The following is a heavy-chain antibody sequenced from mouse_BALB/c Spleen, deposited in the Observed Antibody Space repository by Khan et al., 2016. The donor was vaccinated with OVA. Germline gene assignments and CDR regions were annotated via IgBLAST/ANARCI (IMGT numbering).Heavy chain of an antibody. V-gene: IGHV1-9*01. CDR3: ARGAGTTYGMDY. J-gene: IGHJ4*01. Sequence: QVQLQQSGAELMKPGASVKISCKATGYTFSNYWIEWVKQRPGHGLEWIGEIFPGRGTSNYNEKFKGKATFTADTSSIVAYLQLNRLTSEDAAVYYCARGAGTTYGMDYWGQGTSVTVSS. CDR2: IFPGRGTS. D-gene: IGHD4-1*01. CDR1: GYTFSNYW.